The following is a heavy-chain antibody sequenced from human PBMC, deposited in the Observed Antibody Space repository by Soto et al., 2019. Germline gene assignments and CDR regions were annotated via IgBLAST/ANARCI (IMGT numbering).Heavy chain of an antibody. J-gene: IGHJ4*02. V-gene: IGHV1-3*01. Sequence: ASVKVSCKASGYTFTSYAIHWVRQAPGQRLEWMAWINAGNGVTKYSQKFQDRVTITRDTSATTAYMELSSLRWEDTAVYFCARDQLFGFHHFFDCWVQGTLVTVAS. D-gene: IGHD3-10*02. CDR1: GYTFTSYA. CDR3: ARDQLFGFHHFFDC. CDR2: INAGNGVT.